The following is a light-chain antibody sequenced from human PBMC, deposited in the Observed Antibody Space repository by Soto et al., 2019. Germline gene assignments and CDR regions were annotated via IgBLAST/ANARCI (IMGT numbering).Light chain of an antibody. Sequence: QSVLTQPASVSGSPGQSIAISCTGTSSDVGSYNLVSWYQQYPDKAPKLMIYEDNKRPSGVSNRFSGSESDNTASLTISGLQAEDEADYYCSSYTSSTTSVFGIGTKVTVL. CDR1: SSDVGSYNL. CDR2: EDN. CDR3: SSYTSSTTSV. V-gene: IGLV2-14*02. J-gene: IGLJ1*01.